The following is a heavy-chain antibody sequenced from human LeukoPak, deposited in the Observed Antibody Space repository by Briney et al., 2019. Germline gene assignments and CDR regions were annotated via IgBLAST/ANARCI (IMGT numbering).Heavy chain of an antibody. Sequence: SETLSLTCAVYGGSFSGYYWSWIRQPPGKGLEWIGEINHSGSTNYNPSLKSRVTISVDTSKNQFSLKMSSVTAADTAVYYCARYNYDYVWGSYRSSFDYWGQGTLVTVSS. J-gene: IGHJ4*02. V-gene: IGHV4-34*01. CDR3: ARYNYDYVWGSYRSSFDY. CDR2: INHSGST. D-gene: IGHD3-16*02. CDR1: GGSFSGYY.